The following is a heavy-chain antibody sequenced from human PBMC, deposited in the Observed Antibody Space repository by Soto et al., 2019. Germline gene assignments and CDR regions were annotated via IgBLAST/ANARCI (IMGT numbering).Heavy chain of an antibody. V-gene: IGHV4-31*03. CDR1: GGSISSGGYY. J-gene: IGHJ4*02. D-gene: IGHD2-2*01. CDR2: IYYSGST. CDR3: ARDMTLQGTFAIGY. Sequence: QVQLQESGPGLVKPSQTLSLTCTVSGGSISSGGYYWSWIRQHPGKGLEWIGYIYYSGSTYYNPSLKSRVTISVDTSKNQFSLKLRSVTAADTAVYYCARDMTLQGTFAIGYWGQGTLVTVSS.